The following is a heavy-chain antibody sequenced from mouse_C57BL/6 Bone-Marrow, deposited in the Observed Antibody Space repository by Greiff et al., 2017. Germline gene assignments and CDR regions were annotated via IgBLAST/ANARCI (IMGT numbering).Heavy chain of an antibody. CDR3: ARWGGDRCAY. D-gene: IGHD3-3*01. CDR1: GFTFSSYG. J-gene: IGHJ3*01. Sequence: DVHLVESGGDLVKPGGSLKLSCAASGFTFSSYGMSWVRQTPDKRLEWVATISSGGSYTYYPASVKGRFTMSRDNAKNTQYLQMSSLKSEDTAMYYCARWGGDRCAYWGQGTLVTVSA. CDR2: ISSGGSYT. V-gene: IGHV5-6*01.